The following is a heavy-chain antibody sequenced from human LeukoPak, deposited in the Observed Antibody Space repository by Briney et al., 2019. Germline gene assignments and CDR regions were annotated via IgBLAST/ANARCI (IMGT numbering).Heavy chain of an antibody. V-gene: IGHV5-51*01. J-gene: IGHJ4*02. CDR2: IYPGDSDT. Sequence: GESLNISCKGSGYSFTSYWIGWVRQTPGKGLEWMGIIYPGDSDTRYSPPLQGQVTISADKSISTAYLQWSSLKASDTAMYYCARSGGGFLXWLSWAYFDYWGQGTLVTVS. CDR3: ARSGGGFLXWLSWAYFDY. D-gene: IGHD3-3*01. CDR1: GYSFTSYW.